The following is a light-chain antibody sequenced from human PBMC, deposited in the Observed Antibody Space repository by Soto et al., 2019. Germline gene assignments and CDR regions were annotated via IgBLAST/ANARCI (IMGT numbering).Light chain of an antibody. J-gene: IGKJ5*01. Sequence: EIVMTQSQATLSVSPGERATLSCRATQSISNNLAWYQQKPGQAPRLLMYDASTRATGIPARFSGSGSGTEFTLTISSLEPEDFAVYYCQQRSNWPLITFGQGTRLEI. V-gene: IGKV3-15*01. CDR2: DAS. CDR3: QQRSNWPLIT. CDR1: QSISNN.